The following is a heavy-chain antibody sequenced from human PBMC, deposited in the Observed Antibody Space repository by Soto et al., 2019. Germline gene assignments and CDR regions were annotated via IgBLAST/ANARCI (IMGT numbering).Heavy chain of an antibody. CDR1: GDSIRRGYN. J-gene: IGHJ2*01. V-gene: IGHV4-31*03. Sequence: QVQLQESGQGLVRPSQTLSLTCTVSGDSIRRGYNWRWIRQRPGKGLEWLGSIYFTGTTDSNPALTIRLSFSMDTNQNQFSLRMTAVIAADTAVYYCARTLMNAGGGVLETIYWAFDLWGRGTLVSVSS. D-gene: IGHD3-3*01. CDR2: IYFTGTT. CDR3: ARTLMNAGGGVLETIYWAFDL.